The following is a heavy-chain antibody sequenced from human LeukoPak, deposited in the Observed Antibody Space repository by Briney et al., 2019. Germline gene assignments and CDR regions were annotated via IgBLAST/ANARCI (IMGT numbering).Heavy chain of an antibody. CDR1: GYTFTSYG. J-gene: IGHJ5*02. CDR3: AREALYSGYGYNWFDP. D-gene: IGHD5-12*01. Sequence: ASVKVSCKASGYTFTSYGISWVRQAPGQGLEWMGWISAYNGNTNYAQKLQGRVTITADKSTSTAYMELSSLRSEDTAVYFCAREALYSGYGYNWFDPWGQGTLVTVSS. V-gene: IGHV1-18*01. CDR2: ISAYNGNT.